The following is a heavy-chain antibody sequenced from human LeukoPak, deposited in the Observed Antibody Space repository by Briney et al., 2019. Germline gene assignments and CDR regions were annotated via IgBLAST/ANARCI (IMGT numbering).Heavy chain of an antibody. Sequence: SETLSLTCTVSGDSITDYYWSWIRQPPGKGLQWMGYIHYSGTTHYNPSLKRRVTMSVITSKNQFSLRLSSVTAADTAVYYCARDYDFWSGYYSNWFDPWGQGALVTVSS. CDR3: ARDYDFWSGYYSNWFDP. D-gene: IGHD3-3*01. CDR1: GDSITDYY. CDR2: IHYSGTT. J-gene: IGHJ5*02. V-gene: IGHV4-59*01.